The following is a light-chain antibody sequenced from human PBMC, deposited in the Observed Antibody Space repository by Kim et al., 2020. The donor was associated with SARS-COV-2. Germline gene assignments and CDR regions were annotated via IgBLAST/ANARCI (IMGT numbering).Light chain of an antibody. J-gene: IGLJ2*01. CDR3: QTWGTALVI. Sequence: ASVKLTFTLRRGHSHYALAWHQQRPDKGPRYLMKVNSDGRHNEGGGIPDRFSGSSSGTGRYLHISSLQAEDGADYYCQTWGTALVIFGAGAQLTVL. V-gene: IGLV4-69*01. CDR2: VNSDGRH. CDR1: RGHSHYA.